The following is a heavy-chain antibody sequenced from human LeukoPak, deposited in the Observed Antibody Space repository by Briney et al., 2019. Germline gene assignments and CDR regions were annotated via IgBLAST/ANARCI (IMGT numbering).Heavy chain of an antibody. V-gene: IGHV1-24*01. Sequence: ASVKVSCKVSGYTLTELSMHWVRQAPGKGLEWMGGFDPEDGETIYAQKFRGRVTMTEDTSTDTAYMELSSLRSEDTAVYYCATDGPTSSDAFDIWGQGTMVTVSS. J-gene: IGHJ3*02. CDR3: ATDGPTSSDAFDI. CDR2: FDPEDGET. D-gene: IGHD1-26*01. CDR1: GYTLTELS.